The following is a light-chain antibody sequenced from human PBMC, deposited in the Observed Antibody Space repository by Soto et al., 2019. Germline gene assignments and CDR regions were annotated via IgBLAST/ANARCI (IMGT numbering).Light chain of an antibody. CDR2: GAS. V-gene: IGKV3-15*01. J-gene: IGKJ1*01. CDR1: QSVSNF. Sequence: EKVMTQSPATLSMSPGERATLSCSASQSVSNFLAWYQQKPGQAPRLLLYGASTRATGIPARFSGSGSGTEFTLTISSLQSEDFAVYYCQQYTNWPSWTFGQGTKVEVK. CDR3: QQYTNWPSWT.